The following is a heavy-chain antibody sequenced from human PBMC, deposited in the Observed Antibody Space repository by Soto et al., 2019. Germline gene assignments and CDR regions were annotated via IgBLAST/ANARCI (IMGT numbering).Heavy chain of an antibody. D-gene: IGHD6-19*01. CDR2: INPNSGGT. J-gene: IGHJ4*02. CDR1: GYTFTGYY. Sequence: QVQLVQSGAEVKKPGASVKVSCKASGYTFTGYYMHWVRQAPGQGLEWMGWINPNSGGTNYAQKFQGWATMTRDTPSSTAYMELSRLRSDDTAVYYCARAFSSGWYYFDYWGQGTLVTVSS. CDR3: ARAFSSGWYYFDY. V-gene: IGHV1-2*04.